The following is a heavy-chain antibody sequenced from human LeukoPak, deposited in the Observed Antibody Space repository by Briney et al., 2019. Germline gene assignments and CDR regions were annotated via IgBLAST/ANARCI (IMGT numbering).Heavy chain of an antibody. Sequence: GRSLRLSCAASGFTFSSYGMHWVHQAPGKGLEWVAVIWYDGSNKYYADSVKGRFTISRDNSKNTLYLQMNSLRAEDTAVYYCARAADIVVVGYFDYWGQGTLVTVSS. CDR3: ARAADIVVVGYFDY. CDR1: GFTFSSYG. D-gene: IGHD2-15*01. J-gene: IGHJ4*02. CDR2: IWYDGSNK. V-gene: IGHV3-33*01.